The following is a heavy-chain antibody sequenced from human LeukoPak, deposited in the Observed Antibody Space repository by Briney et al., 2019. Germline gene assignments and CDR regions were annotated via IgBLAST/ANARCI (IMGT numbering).Heavy chain of an antibody. Sequence: SETLSLTCTVSGGYIRSYSWSWIRQPAGKGLQWIGRIYTSGSTNYNPTLKRRVTMSVDTSKNRFSLKLSSVTAAATAVYYCAREHLYGDYDYWGQGTLVTVAS. CDR2: IYTSGST. CDR1: GGYIRSYS. V-gene: IGHV4-4*07. J-gene: IGHJ4*02. CDR3: AREHLYGDYDY. D-gene: IGHD4-17*01.